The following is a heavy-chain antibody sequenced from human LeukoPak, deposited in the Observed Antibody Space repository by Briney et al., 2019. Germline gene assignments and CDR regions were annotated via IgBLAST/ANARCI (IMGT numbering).Heavy chain of an antibody. CDR2: IRISGSTI. CDR3: ARVDCSSTSCYEFDY. CDR1: GFTFSYYY. V-gene: IGHV3-11*04. Sequence: GGSLRLSCAASGFTFSYYYMSWLRQAPGKGLEWVSYIRISGSTIYYAGSVKGRFTISRDNAKNSLYLQMNSLRAEDTAVYYCARVDCSSTSCYEFDYWGQGTLVTVSS. D-gene: IGHD2-2*01. J-gene: IGHJ4*02.